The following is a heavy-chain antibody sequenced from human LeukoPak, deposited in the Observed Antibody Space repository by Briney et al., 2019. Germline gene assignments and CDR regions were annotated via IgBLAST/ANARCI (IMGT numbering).Heavy chain of an antibody. Sequence: SETLSLTCTVSGGSISSGSYYWSWIRQPAGKGLEWIGRIYTSGSTNYNPSLKSRVTISVDTSKNQFSLKLNSVTAADTAVYYCASLSEYCSAGSCYLGWFDPWGQGTLVTVSS. CDR2: IYTSGST. CDR3: ASLSEYCSAGSCYLGWFDP. D-gene: IGHD2-15*01. J-gene: IGHJ5*02. V-gene: IGHV4-61*02. CDR1: GGSISSGSYY.